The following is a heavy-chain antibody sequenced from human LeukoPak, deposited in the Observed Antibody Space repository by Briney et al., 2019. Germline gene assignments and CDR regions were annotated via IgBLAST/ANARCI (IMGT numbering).Heavy chain of an antibody. CDR3: AREDKDSSSWTSFDY. Sequence: SQTLSLTCAISGDSVSSNSAAWTWIRQSPSRGLEWLGRTYYRSKWYNDYAVSVKSRIIINPDTSKNQFSLQLNSVTPDDTAVYDRAREDKDSSSWTSFDYWGQGTLVTVSS. D-gene: IGHD6-13*01. CDR1: GDSVSSNSAA. J-gene: IGHJ4*02. V-gene: IGHV6-1*01. CDR2: TYYRSKWYN.